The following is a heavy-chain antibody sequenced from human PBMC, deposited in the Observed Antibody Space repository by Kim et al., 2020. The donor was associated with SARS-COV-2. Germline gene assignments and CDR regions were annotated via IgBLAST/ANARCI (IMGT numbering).Heavy chain of an antibody. J-gene: IGHJ4*02. D-gene: IGHD6-19*01. Sequence: GGSLRLSCEASEFTFGDYVMDWVRQAPGKGLEWVSGISWNGNNIAYADSVKGRFTISRDNAKNSLYLQMNSLRPEDTALYYCAKGNAGYTSGWYGHWGQGTLVTVSS. V-gene: IGHV3-9*01. CDR2: ISWNGNNI. CDR3: AKGNAGYTSGWYGH. CDR1: EFTFGDYV.